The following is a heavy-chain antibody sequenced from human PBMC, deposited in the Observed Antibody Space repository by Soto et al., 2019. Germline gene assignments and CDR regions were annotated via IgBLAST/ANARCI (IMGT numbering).Heavy chain of an antibody. J-gene: IGHJ4*02. V-gene: IGHV1-8*01. CDR1: GDTFIKYD. CDR2: MNPSNGNA. Sequence: GASVKVSCKASGDTFIKYDISWVRQATGQGLEWMGWMNPSNGNAGYAQNFRGRVTMTSNTSITTAYMELSGLRYEDTAVYYCARRKERSGPNYFDVWGQGTLVTVSS. CDR3: ARRKERSGPNYFDV. D-gene: IGHD6-25*01.